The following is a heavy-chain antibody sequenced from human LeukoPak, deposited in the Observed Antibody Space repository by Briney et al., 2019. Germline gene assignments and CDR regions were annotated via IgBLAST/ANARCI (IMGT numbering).Heavy chain of an antibody. CDR1: GFTFDDYA. J-gene: IGHJ5*02. CDR2: INWNSGSI. CDR3: AKGRDKYQLLSKNWFDP. V-gene: IGHV3-9*01. Sequence: PGGSLRLSCAASGFTFDDYAMRWVRQAPGKGLEWVSGINWNSGSIGYADSVKGRFTISRDNAKNSLYLQMNSLRAEDTALYYCAKGRDKYQLLSKNWFDPWGQGTLVTVSS. D-gene: IGHD2-2*01.